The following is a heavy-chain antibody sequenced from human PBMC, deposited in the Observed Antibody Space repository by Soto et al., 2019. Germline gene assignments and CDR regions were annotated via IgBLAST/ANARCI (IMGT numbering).Heavy chain of an antibody. D-gene: IGHD3-22*01. CDR3: ARDDSGDYHLDP. V-gene: IGHV1-18*04. CDR1: GYTFTSYH. J-gene: IGHJ5*02. Sequence: ASVKVSCKTSGYTFTSYHISWVRQAPGQGLEWMGCISAYNGNTNYAQKLQGRVTMTTDTSTSTAYMELRSLRSDDTAVYYCARDDSGDYHLDPWGQGTLVTVSS. CDR2: ISAYNGNT.